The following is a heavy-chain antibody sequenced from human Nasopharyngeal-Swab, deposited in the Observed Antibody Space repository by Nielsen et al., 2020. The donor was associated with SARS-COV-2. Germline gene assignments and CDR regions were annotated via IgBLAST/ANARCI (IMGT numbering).Heavy chain of an antibody. CDR2: IIPIFGTT. J-gene: IGHJ4*02. CDR3: GVPAAMNY. Sequence: SVKVSCKASGGSFSTNGISWVRQAPGQGLEWMGGIIPIFGTTNYAQKFQGRFTITADDSTSTAYMELSSLRSEDTAVYYCGVPAAMNYWGQGTLVTVSS. CDR1: GGSFSTNG. V-gene: IGHV1-69*13. D-gene: IGHD2-2*01.